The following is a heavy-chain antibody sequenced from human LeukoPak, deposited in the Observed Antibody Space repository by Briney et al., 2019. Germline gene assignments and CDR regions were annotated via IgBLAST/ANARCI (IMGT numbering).Heavy chain of an antibody. CDR2: ISSSGSTI. J-gene: IGHJ4*02. Sequence: GGSLRLSCAASGFSFSSYEMNWVRQAPGKGLEWVSYISSSGSTIYYADSVKGRFTISRDNAKNSLYLQMNSLRAEDTAVYYCAREEYSSSSGSFDYWGQGTLVTVSS. D-gene: IGHD6-6*01. CDR3: AREEYSSSSGSFDY. CDR1: GFSFSSYE. V-gene: IGHV3-48*03.